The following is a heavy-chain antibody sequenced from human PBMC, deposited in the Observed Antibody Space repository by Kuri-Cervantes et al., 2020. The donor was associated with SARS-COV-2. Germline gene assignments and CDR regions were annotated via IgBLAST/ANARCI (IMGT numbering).Heavy chain of an antibody. CDR1: GGSISSYY. J-gene: IGHJ3*02. Sequence: GSLRLSRTVSGGSISSYYWSWIRQPPGKGLEWIGYIYYSGSTNYNPSLKSRVAISVDTSKNQFSLKLSSVTAADTAVYYCASARAFDIWGQGTMVTVSS. CDR3: ASARAFDI. V-gene: IGHV4-59*12. CDR2: IYYSGST.